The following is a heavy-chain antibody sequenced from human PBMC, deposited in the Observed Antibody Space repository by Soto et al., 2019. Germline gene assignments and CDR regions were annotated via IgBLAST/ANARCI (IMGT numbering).Heavy chain of an antibody. CDR1: GFSLSTSGVG. CDR2: IYWDDDK. D-gene: IGHD2-15*01. CDR3: AHRRSYCSGGSCYSGFDY. V-gene: IGHV2-5*02. Sequence: QITLKESGPTLVKPTQTLTLTCPFSGFSLSTSGVGVGWIRQPPGKALEWLALIYWDDDKRYSPSLKSRLTITKDTSKNQVVLTMTNMDPVDTATYYCAHRRSYCSGGSCYSGFDYWGQGTLVTVSS. J-gene: IGHJ4*02.